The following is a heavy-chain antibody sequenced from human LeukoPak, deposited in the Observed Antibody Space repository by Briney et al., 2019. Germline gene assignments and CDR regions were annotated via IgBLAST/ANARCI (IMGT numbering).Heavy chain of an antibody. CDR2: IKASGGST. D-gene: IGHD5-24*01. CDR3: TRGAEMATIDDDAFDI. V-gene: IGHV1-46*01. Sequence: ASVKVSCKSSGYAFTSYYRHWVRQAPGQGLEWMGIIKASGGSTSYTQKVQGRVTMTRDTSTSTVYMELSRLSSEDTDVYYCTRGAEMATIDDDAFDIWGQGTMVTVSS. J-gene: IGHJ3*02. CDR1: GYAFTSYY.